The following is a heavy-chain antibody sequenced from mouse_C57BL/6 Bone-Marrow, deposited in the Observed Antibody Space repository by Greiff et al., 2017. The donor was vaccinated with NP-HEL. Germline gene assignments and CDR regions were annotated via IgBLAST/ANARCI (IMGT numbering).Heavy chain of an antibody. CDR2: IDPENGDT. Sequence: VQLQQSGAELVRPGASVKLSCTASGFNIKDDYMHWVKQRPEQGLEWIGWIDPENGDTEYASKFQGKATITADTSSNTAYLQLSSLTSEDTAGYYWTTATVVGGDYAMDYWGQGTSVTVSS. CDR3: TTATVVGGDYAMDY. D-gene: IGHD1-1*01. J-gene: IGHJ4*01. CDR1: GFNIKDDY. V-gene: IGHV14-4*01.